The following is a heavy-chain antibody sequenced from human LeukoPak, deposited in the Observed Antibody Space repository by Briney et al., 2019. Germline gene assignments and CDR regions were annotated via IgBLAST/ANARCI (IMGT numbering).Heavy chain of an antibody. J-gene: IGHJ5*02. D-gene: IGHD6-19*01. CDR2: INPNSGGT. V-gene: IGHV1-2*02. CDR1: GYTFTGYC. CDR3: ARGGGVYSTGWYDP. Sequence: ASVKVSCKASGYTFTGYCVHWVRLAPGQGLEWMGWINPNSGGTYYAQKFQGRVTMTRDTSITTAYMELSRLTSDDTALYYCARGGGVYSTGWYDPWGQGTLVTVSS.